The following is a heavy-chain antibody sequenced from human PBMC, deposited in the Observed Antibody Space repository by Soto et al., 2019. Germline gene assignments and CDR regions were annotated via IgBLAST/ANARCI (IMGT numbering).Heavy chain of an antibody. Sequence: PGGSLRLSCAASGFTFSSYAMHWVRQAPGKGLEWVAVISYDGSNKYYADSVKGRFTISSDNSKNTLYQQMNSLRDEDTDVYYCARERAYDFWSGYWELLSPIGPWGQGTLVTVSS. CDR3: ARERAYDFWSGYWELLSPIGP. D-gene: IGHD3-3*01. CDR1: GFTFSSYA. V-gene: IGHV3-30-3*01. CDR2: ISYDGSNK. J-gene: IGHJ5*02.